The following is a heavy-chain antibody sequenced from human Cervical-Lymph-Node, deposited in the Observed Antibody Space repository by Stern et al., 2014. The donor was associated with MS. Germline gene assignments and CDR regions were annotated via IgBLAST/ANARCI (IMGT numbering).Heavy chain of an antibody. J-gene: IGHJ4*02. V-gene: IGHV4-61*02. D-gene: IGHD4-23*01. CDR2: IYTSGST. Sequence: QLQLQESGPGLVKPSQTLSLTCTVSGGSISSGSYYWSWIRQPAGKGLEXIGRIYTSGSTNYNPSLKSRVTISVDTPKNQFSLKLSSVTAADTAVYYCARDVLGGNSNYFDYWGQGTLVTVSS. CDR3: ARDVLGGNSNYFDY. CDR1: GGSISSGSYY.